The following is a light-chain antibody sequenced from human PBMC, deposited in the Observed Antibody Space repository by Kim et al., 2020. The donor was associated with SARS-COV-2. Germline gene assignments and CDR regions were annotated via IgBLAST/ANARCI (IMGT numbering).Light chain of an antibody. Sequence: EIVLTQSPGTLSLSPGERATLSCRASQSVSSYLAWYQQKPGQALRLLIYDVSSRATGIPARFSGSGSGTDFTLTISSLEPEDFAVYYCQQRSNLITFGQGTRLGIK. J-gene: IGKJ5*01. CDR2: DVS. CDR1: QSVSSY. V-gene: IGKV3-11*01. CDR3: QQRSNLIT.